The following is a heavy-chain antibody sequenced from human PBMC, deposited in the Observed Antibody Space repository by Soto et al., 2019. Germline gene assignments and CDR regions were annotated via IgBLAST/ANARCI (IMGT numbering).Heavy chain of an antibody. CDR1: GYTFTSYA. J-gene: IGHJ6*02. Sequence: ASVKVSCKASGYTFTSYAMHWVRQAPGQRLEWMGWINAGNGNTKYSQKFQGRVTITRDTSTSTAYMELSSLRSEDTAVYYCARNKVEDYYDSSGPGRYYYGMDVWGQGTTVTVSS. D-gene: IGHD3-22*01. CDR2: INAGNGNT. CDR3: ARNKVEDYYDSSGPGRYYYGMDV. V-gene: IGHV1-3*01.